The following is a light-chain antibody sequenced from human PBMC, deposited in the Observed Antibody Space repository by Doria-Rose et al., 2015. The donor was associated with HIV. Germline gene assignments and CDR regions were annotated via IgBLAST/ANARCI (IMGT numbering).Light chain of an antibody. J-gene: IGLJ3*02. Sequence: LTQPPSASGSPGQSFTISCTGTSSDVGGYNYVSWYQQHPGEAPKLMIYEVSNRPSGVPDRFSGSKSGNTASLTVSGLQAEDEADYYCSSYAGSDWVFGGGTKLTVL. CDR3: SSYAGSDWV. V-gene: IGLV2-8*01. CDR1: SSDVGGYNY. CDR2: EVS.